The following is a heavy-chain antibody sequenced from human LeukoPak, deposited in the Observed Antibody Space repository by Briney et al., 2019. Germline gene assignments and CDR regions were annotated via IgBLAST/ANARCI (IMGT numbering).Heavy chain of an antibody. J-gene: IGHJ4*02. V-gene: IGHV3-30-3*01. Sequence: PGGSLRLSCAASGFTFSSYAMHWVRQAPGKGLEWVAVISYGGSNKYYADSVKGRFTICKNNTKKSQYLQMNSLREEDTAEYYCARDDYGNHFDYWGQGTLVTVSS. CDR2: ISYGGSNK. CDR3: ARDDYGNHFDY. CDR1: GFTFSSYA. D-gene: IGHD3-16*01.